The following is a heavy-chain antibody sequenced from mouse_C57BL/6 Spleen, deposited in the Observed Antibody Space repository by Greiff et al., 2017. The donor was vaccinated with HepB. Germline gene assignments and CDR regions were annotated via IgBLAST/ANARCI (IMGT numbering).Heavy chain of an antibody. CDR2: ISDGGSYT. V-gene: IGHV5-4*01. CDR3: ARDAFITTVVARAY. Sequence: EVQLVESGGGLVKPGGSLKLSCAASGFTFSSYAMSWVRQTPEKRLEWVATISDGGSYTYYPDNVKGRFTISRDNAKNNLYLQMSHLKSEDTAMYYCARDAFITTVVARAYWGQGTLVTVSA. J-gene: IGHJ3*01. D-gene: IGHD1-1*01. CDR1: GFTFSSYA.